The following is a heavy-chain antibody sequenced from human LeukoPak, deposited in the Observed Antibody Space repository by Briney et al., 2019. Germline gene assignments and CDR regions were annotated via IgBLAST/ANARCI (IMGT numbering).Heavy chain of an antibody. V-gene: IGHV3-30*18. Sequence: PGGSLRLSCAASGFTFSTYGMHWVRQAPGKGLEWVAIISYDGTKIYYADSVKGRCTISRDNSKNTLYLQMNSLRTEDTAVYYCVKPRRGYYDSSAFDIWGQGTIVTVSS. CDR1: GFTFSTYG. D-gene: IGHD3-22*01. CDR2: ISYDGTKI. J-gene: IGHJ3*02. CDR3: VKPRRGYYDSSAFDI.